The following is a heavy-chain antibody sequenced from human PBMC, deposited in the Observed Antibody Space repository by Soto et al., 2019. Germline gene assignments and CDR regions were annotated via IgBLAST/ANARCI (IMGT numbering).Heavy chain of an antibody. CDR1: GYTFTAYY. Sequence: ASVKVSCKASGYTFTAYYIHWLRQAPGQGLEWMGWVNPHSGATVFAQKFLGSVTLTTDTSINTAYMELTSLTSDDTALYYCARGPNLWEPYAFHIWGHGTLVTVSS. CDR3: ARGPNLWEPYAFHI. V-gene: IGHV1-2*04. J-gene: IGHJ3*02. D-gene: IGHD1-26*01. CDR2: VNPHSGAT.